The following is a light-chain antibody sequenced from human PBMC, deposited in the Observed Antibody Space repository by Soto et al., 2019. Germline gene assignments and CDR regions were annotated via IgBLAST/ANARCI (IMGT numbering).Light chain of an antibody. CDR2: DAS. CDR1: QSLAGQ. CDR3: QQRSSWPT. Sequence: VLTQSPAILSLSPGERATLSCRVSQSLAGQLAWYQQKPGQAPRLFIYDASKRAPGVPGRFSGSGSGTDYSLTISSLEPDDFAVYYCQQRSSWPTFGQGTRVEIK. J-gene: IGKJ1*01. V-gene: IGKV3-11*01.